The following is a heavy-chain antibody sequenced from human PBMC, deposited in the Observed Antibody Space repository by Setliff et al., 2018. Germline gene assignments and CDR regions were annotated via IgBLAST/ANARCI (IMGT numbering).Heavy chain of an antibody. Sequence: ASVKVSCKASGGTFSSYAISWVRQAPGQGLEWMGWINPNSGGSNYAQKFQGRVTMTRDTSMSTAYMELRRLTSDDTAVYFCARGHDLDYWGQGTLVTVSS. CDR2: INPNSGGS. CDR3: ARGHDLDY. V-gene: IGHV1-2*02. J-gene: IGHJ4*02. CDR1: GGTFSSYA.